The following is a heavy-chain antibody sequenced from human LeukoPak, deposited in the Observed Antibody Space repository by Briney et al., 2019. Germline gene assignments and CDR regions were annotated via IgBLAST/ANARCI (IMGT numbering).Heavy chain of an antibody. Sequence: ASVKVSCKASGYSFTGYYIHWVRQAPGQGLEWMGWINPNSGGRTYAQKFQGRVTLTKDTSITTAFVELSGLISDDTAVYYCARDYEDGMDVWGRGTTVTVSS. V-gene: IGHV1-2*02. CDR3: ARDYEDGMDV. CDR1: GYSFTGYY. J-gene: IGHJ6*02. CDR2: INPNSGGR. D-gene: IGHD5-12*01.